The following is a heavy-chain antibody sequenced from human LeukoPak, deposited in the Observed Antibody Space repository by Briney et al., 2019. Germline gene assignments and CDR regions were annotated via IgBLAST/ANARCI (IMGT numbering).Heavy chain of an antibody. Sequence: GASVKVSCKASGYTFTSYYMHWVRQAPGQGLEWMGIINPSGGSTSYAQKFQGRVTITADESTSTAYMELSSLRSEDTAVYYCARDPVDTAMVRALYYGMDVWGQGTTVTVSS. V-gene: IGHV1-46*01. CDR1: GYTFTSYY. CDR3: ARDPVDTAMVRALYYGMDV. CDR2: INPSGGST. D-gene: IGHD5-18*01. J-gene: IGHJ6*02.